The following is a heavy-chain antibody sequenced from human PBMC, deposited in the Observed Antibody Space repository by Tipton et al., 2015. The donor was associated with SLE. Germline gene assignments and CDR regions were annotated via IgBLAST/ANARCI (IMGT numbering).Heavy chain of an antibody. CDR2: IYYSVST. V-gene: IGHV4-61*08. CDR3: ARGGASSKWLDP. J-gene: IGHJ5*02. Sequence: GLVKPSETLSLKCAVSGYSISAGSYWGWVRQPPGKGLEWIGYIYYSVSTNYNPSLKSRVTISVDTSNNQFSLKVTSVTAADTAFYYCARGGASSKWLDPWGQGTLVTVSS. CDR1: GYSISAGSY. D-gene: IGHD6-6*01.